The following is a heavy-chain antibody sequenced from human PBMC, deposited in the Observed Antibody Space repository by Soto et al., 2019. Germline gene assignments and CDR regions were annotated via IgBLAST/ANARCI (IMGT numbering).Heavy chain of an antibody. J-gene: IGHJ4*02. V-gene: IGHV4-4*07. Sequence: QVQLQESGPGLVKPSETLSLTCTVSGASINTDYWNWIRQSAGKGLEWIGHIYVRGRTNYHPSLKTRVTVSVDTSNNQCSLDLNSVTAADTAVYYCARRPATAFGSGFDYWGQGILVPVSS. CDR3: ARRPATAFGSGFDY. D-gene: IGHD2-2*01. CDR1: GASINTDY. CDR2: IYVRGRT.